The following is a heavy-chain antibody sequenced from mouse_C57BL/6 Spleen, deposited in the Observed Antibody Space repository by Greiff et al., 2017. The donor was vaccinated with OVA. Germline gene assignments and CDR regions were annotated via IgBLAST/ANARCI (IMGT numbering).Heavy chain of an antibody. CDR3: ERDRYYGSSYNYFDY. CDR2: INPNNGGT. D-gene: IGHD1-1*01. J-gene: IGHJ2*01. V-gene: IGHV1-26*01. Sequence: EVQLQQSGPELVKPGASVKISCKASGYTFTDYYMNWVKQSHGKSLEWIGDINPNNGGTSYNQKFKGKATLTVDKSSSTAYMELRSLTSEDSAVYYCERDRYYGSSYNYFDYWGQGTTLTVSS. CDR1: GYTFTDYY.